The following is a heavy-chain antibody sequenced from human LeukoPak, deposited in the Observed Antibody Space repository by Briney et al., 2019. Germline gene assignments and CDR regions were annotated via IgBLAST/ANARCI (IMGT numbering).Heavy chain of an antibody. CDR2: IYYSGST. CDR3: ARRAGVTRTSHYFDY. V-gene: IGHV4-59*01. J-gene: IGHJ4*02. Sequence: PSGTLSLTCTVSGGPISSYYWSWIRQPPGKGLEWIGYIYYSGSTNYNPSLKSRVTISVDTSKNQFSLKLSSVTAADTAVYYCARRAGVTRTSHYFDYWGQGTLVTVSS. CDR1: GGPISSYY. D-gene: IGHD4-23*01.